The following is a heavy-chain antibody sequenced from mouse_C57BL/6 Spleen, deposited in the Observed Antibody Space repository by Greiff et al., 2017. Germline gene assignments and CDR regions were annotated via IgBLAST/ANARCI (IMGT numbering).Heavy chain of an antibody. J-gene: IGHJ3*01. CDR2: IDPSVSYT. Sequence: LQLSGAELVLPGASVKLSCKASGYSLTSYWMHWVKQRHGPGLEWIGEIDPSVSYTTYNQKFKGKSTLTVDKPSSTAYMQLSSLTSEDSAVYYCARRDYDWFADWGQGTLVTVSA. D-gene: IGHD2-4*01. CDR1: GYSLTSYW. CDR3: ARRDYDWFAD. V-gene: IGHV1-69*01.